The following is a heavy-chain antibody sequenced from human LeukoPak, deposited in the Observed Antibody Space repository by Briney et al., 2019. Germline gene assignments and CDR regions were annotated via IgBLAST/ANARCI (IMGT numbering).Heavy chain of an antibody. CDR3: AKWFPGNMDV. CDR2: IHTSASTT. Sequence: GRSLRLSCEASGFTFNRYEFIWVRQAPGKGLEWVSYIHTSASTTYYADSVRGRFSISRDNAKSSLYLQMNSLRAEDTAVYYCAKWFPGNMDVWGKGTTVTVSS. CDR1: GFTFNRYE. D-gene: IGHD3-22*01. V-gene: IGHV3-48*03. J-gene: IGHJ6*04.